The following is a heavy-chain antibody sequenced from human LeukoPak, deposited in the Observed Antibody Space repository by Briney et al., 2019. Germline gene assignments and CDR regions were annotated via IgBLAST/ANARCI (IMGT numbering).Heavy chain of an antibody. CDR3: ASRAPYCSGGSCRTFDY. V-gene: IGHV4-4*07. CDR1: GGSISSYY. D-gene: IGHD2-15*01. CDR2: IYTSGST. J-gene: IGHJ4*02. Sequence: SETLSLTCTVSGGSISSYYWSWIRQPAGKGLEWIGRIYTSGSTNYNPSLKSRVTMSVDTSKNQFSLKLSSVTAADTAVYYCASRAPYCSGGSCRTFDYWGQGTLVTVSS.